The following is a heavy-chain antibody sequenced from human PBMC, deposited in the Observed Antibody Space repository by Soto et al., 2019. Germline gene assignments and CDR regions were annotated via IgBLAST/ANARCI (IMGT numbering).Heavy chain of an antibody. Sequence: PSETLSRTCTVCSGSFSTYYWSWIRQPAGKGLEWIGRIYSTGSTLYNTSLKSRITMSVDTSKNQFSLKLSSVAAADTAVYYCAGGAAADYFDYWGQGTLGTVS. CDR3: AGGAAADYFDY. D-gene: IGHD6-13*01. CDR2: IYSTGST. J-gene: IGHJ4*02. V-gene: IGHV4-4*07. CDR1: SGSFSTYY.